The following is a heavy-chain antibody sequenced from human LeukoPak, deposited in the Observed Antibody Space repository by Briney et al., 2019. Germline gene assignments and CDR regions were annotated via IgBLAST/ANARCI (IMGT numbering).Heavy chain of an antibody. D-gene: IGHD3/OR15-3a*01. Sequence: KPSETLSLTCTVSGGSISSSSYHWGWIRQPPGKGLEWIGYIYYSGSTNYNSSLKSRVTISVDMSKNQFSLKLSSVTAADTAVYYCARGLAHEDAFDIWGQGTVVTVSS. CDR1: GGSISSSSYH. V-gene: IGHV4-61*05. J-gene: IGHJ3*02. CDR3: ARGLAHEDAFDI. CDR2: IYYSGST.